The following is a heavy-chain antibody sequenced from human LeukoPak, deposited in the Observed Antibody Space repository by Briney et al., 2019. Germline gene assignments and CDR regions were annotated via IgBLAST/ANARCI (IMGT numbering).Heavy chain of an antibody. CDR1: GGAFSGYY. V-gene: IGHV4-34*01. CDR3: ARLPYDYVWGSYRHHEDY. D-gene: IGHD3-16*02. J-gene: IGHJ4*02. CDR2: INHSGST. Sequence: SETLSLTCAVYGGAFSGYYWSWIRQPPGKGLEWIGEINHSGSTNYNPSLKSRVTISVDTSNTQFSLKLSSVTAADTAVYYCARLPYDYVWGSYRHHEDYWGQGTLVTVSS.